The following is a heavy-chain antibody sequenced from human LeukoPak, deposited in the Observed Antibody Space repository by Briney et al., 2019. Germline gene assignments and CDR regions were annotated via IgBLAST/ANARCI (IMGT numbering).Heavy chain of an antibody. D-gene: IGHD6-13*01. J-gene: IGHJ3*02. CDR1: GYSFTTYW. CDR3: ARPSLMAASSNDAFDI. CDR2: IFPGDSDT. V-gene: IGHV5-51*01. Sequence: GESLKISCKGSGYSFTTYWIGWVRQMPGKGLEWMAIIFPGDSDTRYSPSFRGQVTISADKSISTAYLQWRSLKASDTAMYYCARPSLMAASSNDAFDIWGQGTMVTVSS.